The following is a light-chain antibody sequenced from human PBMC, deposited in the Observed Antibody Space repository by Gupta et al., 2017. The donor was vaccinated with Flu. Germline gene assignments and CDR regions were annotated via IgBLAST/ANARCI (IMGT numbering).Light chain of an antibody. J-gene: IGKJ1*01. CDR1: QSLASNY. V-gene: IGKV3-20*01. CDR2: GTS. CDR3: QQDDNSPRT. Sequence: GTLSLSPGERATLSCRASQSLASNYLAWYQQKPGQAPRLLIWGTSSRATGIPDRFSGSGYGTDFTLSISRLEPEDFAVYYCQQDDNSPRTFGQGTKVEIK.